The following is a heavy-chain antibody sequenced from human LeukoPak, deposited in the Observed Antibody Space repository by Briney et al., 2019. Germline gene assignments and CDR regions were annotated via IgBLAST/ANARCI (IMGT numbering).Heavy chain of an antibody. J-gene: IGHJ4*02. CDR3: TRDQTPYY. CDR1: GFTFSSYG. V-gene: IGHV3-49*04. Sequence: GGTLRLSCAASGFTFSSYGMSWVRQAPGKGLEWVGFIRSKIYGGTPEYAASVKGRFTISRDDSKGIAYLQMNSLKTEDTAVYYCTRDQTPYYWGQGTLVTVSS. CDR2: IRSKIYGGTP.